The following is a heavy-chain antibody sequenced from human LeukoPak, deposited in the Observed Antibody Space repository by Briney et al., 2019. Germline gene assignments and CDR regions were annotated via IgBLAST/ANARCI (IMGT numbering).Heavy chain of an antibody. Sequence: PSETLSLTCTVSGGSLTSGGHYWSWVRQPPGKGLEWLGHIFYSGTTLYNPTLKTRLTISEDTSNNQFSLRLTSLTAADTAVYYCARGRGYGYGIDYWGQGTLVTVSS. CDR2: IFYSGTT. CDR3: ARGRGYGYGIDY. CDR1: GGSLTSGGHY. D-gene: IGHD5-18*01. V-gene: IGHV4-30-4*08. J-gene: IGHJ4*02.